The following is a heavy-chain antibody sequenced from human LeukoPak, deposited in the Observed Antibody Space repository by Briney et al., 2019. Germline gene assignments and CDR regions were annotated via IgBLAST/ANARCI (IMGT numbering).Heavy chain of an antibody. D-gene: IGHD4-17*01. CDR2: IYWNDDK. V-gene: IGHV2-5*01. J-gene: IGHJ4*02. CDR3: VNTPYGDYVGY. Sequence: SGPTLVKPTQTLTLTCTFSGFSLSTSGVGVGWIRQPPGKALEWLALIYWNDDKRYSPSLQSRLTITKDTSKNQVVLTMTNMDPVDTATYYCVNTPYGDYVGYWGQGTLVTVSS. CDR1: GFSLSTSGVG.